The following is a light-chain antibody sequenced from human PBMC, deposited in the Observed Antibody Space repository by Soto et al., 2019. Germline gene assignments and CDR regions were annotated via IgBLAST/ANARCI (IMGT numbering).Light chain of an antibody. V-gene: IGKV3-20*01. J-gene: IGKJ1*01. CDR3: QQYGSSFWT. CDR1: QSVSSGY. CDR2: GAS. Sequence: EIVLTQSPGTLSLSPGERATLSCRASQSVSSGYLAWYQQKPAQAPRLLIYGASSRATGIPDRFSGSGSGTDFTLTISILEPEDFAVYYCQQYGSSFWTFGQGTKVEIK.